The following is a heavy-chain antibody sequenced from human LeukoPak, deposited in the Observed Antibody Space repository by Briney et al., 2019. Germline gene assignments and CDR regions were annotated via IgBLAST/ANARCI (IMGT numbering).Heavy chain of an antibody. Sequence: SVTVSCTASGGTFSSYAISWVRQAPGQGLEWMGGIIPIFGTANYAQKFQGRVTITADKSTSTAYMELSSLRSEDTAVYYCARGAPDAFDIWGQGTMVTVSS. CDR3: ARGAPDAFDI. CDR2: IIPIFGTA. J-gene: IGHJ3*02. V-gene: IGHV1-69*06. CDR1: GGTFSSYA.